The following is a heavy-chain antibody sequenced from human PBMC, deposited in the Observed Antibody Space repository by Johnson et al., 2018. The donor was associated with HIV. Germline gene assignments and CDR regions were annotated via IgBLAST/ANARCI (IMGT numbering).Heavy chain of an antibody. CDR3: AKYGGGGTYFSAFDI. CDR1: GFTVSSHY. J-gene: IGHJ3*02. CDR2: IYSGGSP. D-gene: IGHD1-26*01. V-gene: IGHV3-66*01. Sequence: VQLVESGGGLVQPGGSLRLSCAASGFTVSSHYMRWVRQAPGKGLEWVSVIYSGGSPYYAGSVKGRFTIARDSSKNTVYLQMSSLRAEDTAVYYCAKYGGGGTYFSAFDIWGRGTKVTVSS.